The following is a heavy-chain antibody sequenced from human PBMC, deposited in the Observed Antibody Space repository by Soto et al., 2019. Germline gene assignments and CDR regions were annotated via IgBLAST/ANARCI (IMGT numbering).Heavy chain of an antibody. CDR1: GFTFSSYS. V-gene: IGHV3-21*01. Sequence: EVQLVESGGGLVKPGGSLRLSCAASGFTFSSYSMNWVRQAPGKGLEWVSSISSSSSYIYYADSVKGRFTISRDNAKXXXXXXXXXXXXXXXXXXXXXXXXXYFNWYFDLWGRGTLVTV. CDR2: ISSSSSYI. J-gene: IGHJ2*01. CDR3: XXXXXYFNWYFDL.